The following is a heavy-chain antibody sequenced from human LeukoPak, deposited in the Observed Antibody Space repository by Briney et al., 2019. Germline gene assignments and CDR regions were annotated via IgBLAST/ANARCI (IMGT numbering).Heavy chain of an antibody. CDR3: AGQGGGVALDY. Sequence: PSETLSLTCIVSGGSMRSASYYWDWLRQPPGKGLEWIGTIYYDGSTSPYTPSLKILVTMFVDTAKTHFSLNLSSVTAADTAVYYCAGQGGGVALDYWGQGMLVTVSS. J-gene: IGHJ4*02. CDR1: GGSMRSASYY. V-gene: IGHV4-39*01. D-gene: IGHD2-8*01. CDR2: IYYDGST.